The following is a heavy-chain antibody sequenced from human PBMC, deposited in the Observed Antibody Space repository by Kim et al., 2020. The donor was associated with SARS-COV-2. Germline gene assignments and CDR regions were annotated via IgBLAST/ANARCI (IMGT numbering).Heavy chain of an antibody. Sequence: SETLSLTCAVSGGSISSSNWWSWVRQPPGKGLEWIGEIYHSGSTNYNPSLKSRVTISVDKSKNQFSLKLSSVTAADTAVYYCARGPLMIVVVAQGGIGMDVWGQGTTVTVSS. CDR2: IYHSGST. V-gene: IGHV4-4*02. D-gene: IGHD3-22*01. CDR3: ARGPLMIVVVAQGGIGMDV. J-gene: IGHJ6*02. CDR1: GGSISSSNW.